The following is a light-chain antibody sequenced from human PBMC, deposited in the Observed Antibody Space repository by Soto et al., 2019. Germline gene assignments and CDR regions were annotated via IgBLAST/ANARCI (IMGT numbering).Light chain of an antibody. V-gene: IGLV2-14*01. Sequence: QSALTQPASVSGSPGQSITISCTGASSDVGGYNYVSWYQQHPGKAPKLMIYEVSNRPSGVSNRFSGSKSGNTASLIISGLQAEDEADYHCSSYASSGSDVFGTGTKVTVL. CDR1: SSDVGGYNY. CDR3: SSYASSGSDV. CDR2: EVS. J-gene: IGLJ1*01.